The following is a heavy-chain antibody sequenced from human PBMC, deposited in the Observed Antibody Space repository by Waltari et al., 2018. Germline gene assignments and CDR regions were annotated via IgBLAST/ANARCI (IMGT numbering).Heavy chain of an antibody. CDR1: GFTFSGSA. CDR2: IRSKANSYAT. Sequence: EVELVESGGGLVQPGGSLKLSCAASGFTFSGSAIHGLRQASGKGRGWVGRIRSKANSYATAYAASVKGRFTISRDDSKNTAYLQMNSLKTEDTAVYYCTSGGYDPGFDIWGQGTMVTVSS. D-gene: IGHD5-18*01. CDR3: TSGGYDPGFDI. V-gene: IGHV3-73*02. J-gene: IGHJ3*02.